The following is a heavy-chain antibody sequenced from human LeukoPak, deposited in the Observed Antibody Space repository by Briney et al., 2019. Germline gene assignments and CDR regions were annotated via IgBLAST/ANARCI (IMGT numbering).Heavy chain of an antibody. CDR3: ARSGSSGWYSGPYFDY. CDR2: IYYTGSA. V-gene: IGHV4-39*07. D-gene: IGHD6-19*01. Sequence: SETLSLTCTVSGGSISSSNYYWGWIRQPPGKGLEWIGNIYYTGSAYYNPSLKSRVTTSVDTSKKQFSLKLSTVTAADTAVYYCARSGSSGWYSGPYFDYWGQGTLVTVSS. CDR1: GGSISSSNYY. J-gene: IGHJ4*02.